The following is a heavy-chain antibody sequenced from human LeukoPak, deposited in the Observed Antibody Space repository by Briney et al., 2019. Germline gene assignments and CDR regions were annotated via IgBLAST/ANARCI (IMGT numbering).Heavy chain of an antibody. CDR1: GYTFTTSW. Sequence: PGESLKISCQCFGYTFTTSWIGWVRQLPGKGLEWMAIIYAGNSDTKYSPSFQGQVSISTDRSISTAYLQWSSLQASDTAIYYCAILNHPDGRVYWGQGTLVTVSS. V-gene: IGHV5-51*01. J-gene: IGHJ4*02. CDR2: IYAGNSDT. CDR3: AILNHPDGRVY. D-gene: IGHD1-14*01.